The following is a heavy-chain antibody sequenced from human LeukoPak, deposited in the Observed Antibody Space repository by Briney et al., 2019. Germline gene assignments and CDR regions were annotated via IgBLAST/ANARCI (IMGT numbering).Heavy chain of an antibody. CDR1: GGSIMVAAYS. D-gene: IGHD4-23*01. J-gene: IGHJ3*02. CDR2: IYHSGRT. Sequence: PSETLSLTCTVSGGSIMVAAYSWGWIRQPPGKGLEWIGYIYHSGRTYYNPSLKSRVTISLDRSKNQFSLQLSSVTAADTAVYFCARGYGDNSGAFDIWGQGTLVTVSS. V-gene: IGHV4-30-2*01. CDR3: ARGYGDNSGAFDI.